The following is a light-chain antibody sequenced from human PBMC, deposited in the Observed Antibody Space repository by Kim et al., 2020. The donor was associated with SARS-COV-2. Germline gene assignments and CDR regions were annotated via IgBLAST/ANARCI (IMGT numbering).Light chain of an antibody. CDR1: KGIKIY. CDR2: AAS. CDR3: LQYDNYPLT. Sequence: AAVGDRCTVTCRASKGIKIYLAVFQQKPGKAPRALIYAASSLQSGVPSKFSGSGSGTDFTLTISSLQPEDFSTYYCLQYDNYPLTFGGGTKVELK. V-gene: IGKV1-16*02. J-gene: IGKJ4*01.